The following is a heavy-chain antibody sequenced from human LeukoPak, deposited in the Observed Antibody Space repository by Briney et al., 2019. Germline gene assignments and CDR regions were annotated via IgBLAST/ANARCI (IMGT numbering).Heavy chain of an antibody. CDR3: ARDLHDYDFWSGYYSNWFDP. CDR1: GGSISSYY. Sequence: SQTLSLTCTVSGGSISSYYWSWIRQPPGKGLEWIGYIYYSGSTNYNPSLKSRVTISVDTSKNQFSLKLSSVTAADTAVYYCARDLHDYDFWSGYYSNWFDPWGQGTLVTVSS. J-gene: IGHJ5*02. CDR2: IYYSGST. D-gene: IGHD3-3*01. V-gene: IGHV4-59*01.